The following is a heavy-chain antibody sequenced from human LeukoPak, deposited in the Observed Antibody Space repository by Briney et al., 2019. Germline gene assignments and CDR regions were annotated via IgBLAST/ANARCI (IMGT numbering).Heavy chain of an antibody. Sequence: GSLRLSRAASGFTVSNNYMSWVRQPPGKGLEWIGTIYYTGSAYYSPSLKSRVTISSDTSKNQFSLKLNSVTAADTAVYFCTRDQTGVVGAYWGQGLLVTVSS. CDR1: GFTVSNNY. D-gene: IGHD2-21*01. CDR3: TRDQTGVVGAY. V-gene: IGHV4-59*02. CDR2: IYYTGSA. J-gene: IGHJ4*02.